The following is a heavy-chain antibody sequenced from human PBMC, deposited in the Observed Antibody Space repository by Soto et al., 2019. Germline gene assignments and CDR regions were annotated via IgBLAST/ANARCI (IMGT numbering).Heavy chain of an antibody. CDR1: GFTFSDYY. V-gene: IGHV3-11*06. J-gene: IGHJ6*02. D-gene: IGHD1-26*01. CDR3: ARDPGGGSYYYYYYGMDV. Sequence: ESGGGLVKPGGSLRLSCAASGFTFSDYYMSWIRQAPGKGLEWVSYISSSSSYTNYADSVKGRFTISRDNAKNSLYLQMNSLRAEDTAVYYCARDPGGGSYYYYYYGMDVWGQGTTVTVSS. CDR2: ISSSSSYT.